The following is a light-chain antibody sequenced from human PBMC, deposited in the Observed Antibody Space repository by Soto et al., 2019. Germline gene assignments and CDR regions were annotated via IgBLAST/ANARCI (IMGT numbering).Light chain of an antibody. CDR1: ESISSY. CDR3: QQSYSTPQYT. CDR2: AAS. Sequence: DIQMTQSPSSLSASVGDRATITCRASESISSYLNGYQQKAGKAPKLLIYAASSLQSGVPSRFSGSGSGTDFNLTISNLQPEDFVTYYCQQSYSTPQYTFGQGTKLEIK. J-gene: IGKJ2*01. V-gene: IGKV1-39*01.